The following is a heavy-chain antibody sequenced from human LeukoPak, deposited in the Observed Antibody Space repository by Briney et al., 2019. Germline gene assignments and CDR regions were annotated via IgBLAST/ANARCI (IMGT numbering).Heavy chain of an antibody. CDR1: GFTFSSYW. CDR2: IKQDGSEK. D-gene: IGHD2-15*01. V-gene: IGHV3-7*01. Sequence: GGSLRLSCAASGFTFSSYWMSWVRQAPGKGLEWVANIKQDGSEKYYVDSVKGRFTISRDNAKNLLYLQMNSLRAEDTAVYYCARAQEDCSGGSCRPYYFDYWGQGTLVTVSS. CDR3: ARAQEDCSGGSCRPYYFDY. J-gene: IGHJ4*02.